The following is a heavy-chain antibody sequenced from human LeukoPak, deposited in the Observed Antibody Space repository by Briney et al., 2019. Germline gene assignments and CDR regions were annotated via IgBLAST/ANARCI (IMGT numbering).Heavy chain of an antibody. CDR2: INADGSTT. Sequence: GGSLRLSCAASGFTFGNSWVHWVRQAPGKGLVWVSLINADGSTTSYADSVKGRFTISRDNARNTLSLKMNSLTIEDTAVYYCIVVVEPPDSDGFDVWGQGTMITVSS. J-gene: IGHJ3*01. D-gene: IGHD1-14*01. CDR1: GFTFGNSW. CDR3: IVVVEPPDSDGFDV. V-gene: IGHV3-74*01.